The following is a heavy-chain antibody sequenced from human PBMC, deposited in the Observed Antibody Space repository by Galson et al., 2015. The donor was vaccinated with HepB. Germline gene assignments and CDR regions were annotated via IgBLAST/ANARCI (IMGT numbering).Heavy chain of an antibody. CDR3: AKDLENNSGWVRGDY. CDR1: GFTFNSYA. CDR2: IGGSGGST. J-gene: IGHJ4*02. Sequence: SLRLSCAASGFTFNSYAMSWVRQAPGKGLEWVSGIGGSGGSTYYADSVKGRFTISRDNSKNTLYLQMNRLSDEDTAVYYCAKDLENNSGWVRGDYWAREPWSPSPQ. V-gene: IGHV3-23*01. D-gene: IGHD6-19*01.